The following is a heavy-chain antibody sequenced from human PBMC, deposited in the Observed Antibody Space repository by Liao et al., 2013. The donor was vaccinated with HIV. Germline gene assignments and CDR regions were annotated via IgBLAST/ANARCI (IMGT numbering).Heavy chain of an antibody. V-gene: IGHV4-30-2*01. CDR2: IYHSGST. Sequence: QLQLQESGSGLVKPSQTLSLTCAVSGGSISSGGYSWSWIRQPPGKGLEWIGYIYHSGSTYYNPSLKSRVTISVDTSKNQFSLKLSSVTAADTAVYYCARVTPLITFGGVIPYSFDYWGQGTLVTVSS. D-gene: IGHD3-16*02. CDR1: GGSISSGGYS. J-gene: IGHJ4*02. CDR3: ARVTPLITFGGVIPYSFDY.